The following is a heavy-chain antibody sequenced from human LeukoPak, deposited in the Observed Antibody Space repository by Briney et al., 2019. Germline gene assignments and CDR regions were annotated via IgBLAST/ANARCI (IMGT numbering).Heavy chain of an antibody. CDR2: ITPNADRT. CDR3: AIMHGYYDGGGYWFQ. Sequence: GGSLRLSCAASGFTFGSYGMRWVRQAPGKGLEWVSFITPNADRTSYADSVEGRFTISRDNPRNTLYMQMNSLRDEDTALYYCAIMHGYYDGGGYWFQWGQGTLVTVSS. J-gene: IGHJ1*01. V-gene: IGHV3-23*01. CDR1: GFTFGSYG. D-gene: IGHD3-22*01.